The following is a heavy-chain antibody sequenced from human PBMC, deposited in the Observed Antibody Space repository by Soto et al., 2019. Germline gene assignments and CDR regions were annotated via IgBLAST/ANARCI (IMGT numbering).Heavy chain of an antibody. V-gene: IGHV4-4*02. CDR1: GVSVTSKNW. CDR2: IYYGGSI. Sequence: QVQLQESGPGLVKPSGTLSLTCSVSGVSVTSKNWWTWVRQSPGKGLEWIGEIYYGGSINYNPSLKSGATIXXXKXXNHFSLNLTSMTAADTAVYFCAREVSEGHLTFNYRFSGLDVWGQGTTVTVSS. D-gene: IGHD3-9*01. J-gene: IGHJ6*02. CDR3: AREVSEGHLTFNYRFSGLDV.